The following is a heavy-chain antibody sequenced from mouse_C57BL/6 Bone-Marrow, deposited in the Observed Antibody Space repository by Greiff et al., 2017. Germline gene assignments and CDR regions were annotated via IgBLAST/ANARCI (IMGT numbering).Heavy chain of an antibody. CDR2: ISSGGSYT. D-gene: IGHD3-1*01. V-gene: IGHV5-6*01. Sequence: EVQLVESGGDLVKPGGSLKLSCAASGFTFSSYGMSWVRQTPDKRLEWVATISSGGSYTYYPDSVKGRFTISRDNAKNTLYLQMSSLKSEDTAMYYCARLRAGAMDYWGQGTSVTVSS. J-gene: IGHJ4*01. CDR3: ARLRAGAMDY. CDR1: GFTFSSYG.